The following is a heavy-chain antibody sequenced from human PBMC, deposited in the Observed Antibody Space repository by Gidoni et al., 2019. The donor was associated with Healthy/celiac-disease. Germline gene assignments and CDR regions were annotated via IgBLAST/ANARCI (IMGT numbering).Heavy chain of an antibody. CDR3: AKEYGSGSYVYYYGMDV. Sequence: QVQLVESGGGVVQPGRSLLLSCAASGFTFSSYGMHWVRQAPRTGLEWVAVISYDGSNKYYADTVKGRLTISRDNSKNALYLQMNSLRAEDTGVYYCAKEYGSGSYVYYYGMDVWGQGTTVTVSS. J-gene: IGHJ6*02. CDR1: GFTFSSYG. D-gene: IGHD3-10*01. CDR2: ISYDGSNK. V-gene: IGHV3-30*18.